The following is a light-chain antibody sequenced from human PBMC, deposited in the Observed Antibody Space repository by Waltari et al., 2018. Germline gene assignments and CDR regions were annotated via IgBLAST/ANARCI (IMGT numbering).Light chain of an antibody. Sequence: QSALTQPASLSGSPGQSITISCTGTSRDVGNYNYVSWYQHHPGKVPKVIIYEVSNRPAGIASRCSGSKSGNTASLTISGLQADDEADYYCASYTTSDTIFFGTGTGVTVL. V-gene: IGLV2-14*01. CDR2: EVS. CDR3: ASYTTSDTIF. CDR1: SRDVGNYNY. J-gene: IGLJ1*01.